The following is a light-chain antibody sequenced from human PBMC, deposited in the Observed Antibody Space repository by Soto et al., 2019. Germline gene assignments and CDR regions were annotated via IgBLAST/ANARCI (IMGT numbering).Light chain of an antibody. CDR2: DVY. J-gene: IGLJ1*01. Sequence: QSVLTQPASVSGSPGQSITISCTGTSSDVGGFNYVSWYQQHPGKAPKLLIFDVYSRPSGISNRFSGSKSGNTASLTISGLQAEDEADYYCSSYTTSGSYDFGAGTKVTVL. CDR1: SSDVGGFNY. V-gene: IGLV2-14*01. CDR3: SSYTTSGSYD.